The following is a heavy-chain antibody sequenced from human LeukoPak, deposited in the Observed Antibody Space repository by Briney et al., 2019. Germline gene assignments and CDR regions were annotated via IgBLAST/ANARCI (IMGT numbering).Heavy chain of an antibody. V-gene: IGHV1-8*03. CDR2: MNPNSGNT. CDR1: GYTFTSYD. CDR3: ARGSGTIFGVVGGDYYYYMDV. J-gene: IGHJ6*03. D-gene: IGHD3-3*01. Sequence: ASVKVSCKASGYTFTSYDINWVRQATGQGLEWMGWMNPNSGNTGYAQKFQGRVTITRNTSISTAYMELSSLRSEDTAVYYCARGSGTIFGVVGGDYYYYMDVWGKGTTVIVSS.